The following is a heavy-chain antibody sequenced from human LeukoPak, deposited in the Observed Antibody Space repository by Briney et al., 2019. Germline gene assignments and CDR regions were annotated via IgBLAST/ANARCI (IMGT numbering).Heavy chain of an antibody. Sequence: PGGSLRLSCAASEFTFSSYAMTWIRQAPGKGLEWVSAISGSGGSTYYADSVKGRFTISRDNSKNTLYLQMNSLRAEDTAVYYCAKERRGLVRGFDYWGQGTLVTVSS. D-gene: IGHD6-25*01. CDR1: EFTFSSYA. CDR3: AKERRGLVRGFDY. V-gene: IGHV3-23*01. CDR2: ISGSGGST. J-gene: IGHJ4*02.